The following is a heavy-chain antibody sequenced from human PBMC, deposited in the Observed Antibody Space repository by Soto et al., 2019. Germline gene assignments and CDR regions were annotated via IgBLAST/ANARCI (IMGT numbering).Heavy chain of an antibody. Sequence: QVQLVQSGAEVKKPGASVKVSCKASGYIFTSYVMEWVRQAPGQRLEWMGWINDGNGNTKYSPKFQGRVTITRDTSANTADLEPSSLRYEDTAVYYCARSAPPIDYWGQGTLVTVSS. CDR2: INDGNGNT. J-gene: IGHJ4*02. V-gene: IGHV1-3*01. CDR3: ARSAPPIDY. CDR1: GYIFTSYV.